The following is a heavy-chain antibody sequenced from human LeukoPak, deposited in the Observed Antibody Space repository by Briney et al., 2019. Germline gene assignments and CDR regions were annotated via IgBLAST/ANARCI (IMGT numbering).Heavy chain of an antibody. J-gene: IGHJ4*02. D-gene: IGHD2-2*01. Sequence: PGGSLRLSCAASGFTFSSYSMNWVRQAPGKGLEWVSSISSSSSYIYYADSVKGRFTISRDNAKNSLYLQMNSLRAEDTAAYYCAREWGSTSPLDYWGQGTLVTVSS. CDR2: ISSSSSYI. CDR3: AREWGSTSPLDY. V-gene: IGHV3-21*01. CDR1: GFTFSSYS.